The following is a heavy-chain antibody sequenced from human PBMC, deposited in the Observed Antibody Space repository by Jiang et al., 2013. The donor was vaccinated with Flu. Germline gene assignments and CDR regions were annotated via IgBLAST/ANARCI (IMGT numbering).Heavy chain of an antibody. CDR1: GFTFNSYA. V-gene: IGHV3-23*01. CDR2: ISRSGDTA. J-gene: IGHJ5*01. D-gene: IGHD4-17*01. CDR3: ANDIDGDYGTWFDF. Sequence: VQLLESGGGSVQPGGSLRLSCAASGFTFNSYAMHWVRQAPGKGLEWVSGISRSGDTAYYSDSVKGRFAISRDNHKSILYLHMELLRAEDTALYYCANDIDGDYGTWFDFWG.